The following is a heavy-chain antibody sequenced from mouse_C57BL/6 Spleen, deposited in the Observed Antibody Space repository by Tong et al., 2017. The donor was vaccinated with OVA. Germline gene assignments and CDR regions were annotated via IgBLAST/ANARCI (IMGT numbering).Heavy chain of an antibody. J-gene: IGHJ3*01. Sequence: EVQLQESGPELVKPGASVKISCKASGYSFTGYYMNWVKQSPEKSLEWIGEINPSTGGTTYNQKFKAKATLTADKSTSTAYMQLSRLTSEDAAVYYCARYGGAWFAYWGQGTLVTVSA. CDR3: ARYGGAWFAY. CDR1: GYSFTGYY. D-gene: IGHD1-1*01. CDR2: INPSTGGT. V-gene: IGHV1-42*01.